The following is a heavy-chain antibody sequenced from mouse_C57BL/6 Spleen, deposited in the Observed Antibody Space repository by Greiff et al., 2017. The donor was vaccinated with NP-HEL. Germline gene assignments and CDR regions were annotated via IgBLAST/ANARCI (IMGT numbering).Heavy chain of an antibody. Sequence: EVQGVESGGDLVKPGGSLKLSCAASGFTFSSYGMSWVRQTPDKRLEWVATISSGGSYTYYPDSVKGRFTISRDNAKNTLYLQMSSLKSEDTAMYYCARQSITTVVADFDYWGQGTTLTVSS. V-gene: IGHV5-6*01. CDR2: ISSGGSYT. J-gene: IGHJ2*01. CDR3: ARQSITTVVADFDY. D-gene: IGHD1-1*01. CDR1: GFTFSSYG.